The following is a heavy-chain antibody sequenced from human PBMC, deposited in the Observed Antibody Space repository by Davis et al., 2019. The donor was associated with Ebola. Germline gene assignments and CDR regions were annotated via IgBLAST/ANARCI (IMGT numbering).Heavy chain of an antibody. CDR3: AKITGDRSY. V-gene: IGHV3-30*18. CDR2: ISYDGSNK. D-gene: IGHD7-27*01. CDR1: GFTFSSYG. J-gene: IGHJ4*02. Sequence: GGSLRLSCAASGFTFSSYGMHWVRQAPGKGLEWVAVISYDGSNKYYADSVKGRFTISRDNSKNTLYLQMNSLRAEDTAVYYCAKITGDRSYWGQGTLVIVSS.